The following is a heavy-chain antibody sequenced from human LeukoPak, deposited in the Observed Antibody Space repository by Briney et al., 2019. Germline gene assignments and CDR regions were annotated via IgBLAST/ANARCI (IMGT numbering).Heavy chain of an antibody. D-gene: IGHD3-22*01. CDR3: AREYYYDSSGYYYVGAFDI. J-gene: IGHJ3*02. CDR2: IYTSGST. CDR1: GYSISSGYY. Sequence: SETLSLTCTVSGYSISSGYYWGWIRQPPGKGLEWIGRIYTSGSTNYNPSLKSRVTMSVDTSKNQFSLKLSSVTAADTAVYYCAREYYYDSSGYYYVGAFDIWGQGTMVTVSS. V-gene: IGHV4-38-2*02.